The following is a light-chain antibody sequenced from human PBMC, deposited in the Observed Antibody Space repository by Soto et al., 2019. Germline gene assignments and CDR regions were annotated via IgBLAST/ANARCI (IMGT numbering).Light chain of an antibody. J-gene: IGKJ1*01. CDR2: AAS. CDR3: QQSYSTPRT. V-gene: IGKV1-39*01. CDR1: QSISSY. Sequence: DIKMSQSPSSLSASVGDRVTITCRASQSISSYLNWYQQKPGKAPKLLIYAASSLQSGVPSRFSGSGSGTDFTLTISSLQPEDFVTYYCQQSYSTPRTFGQRTKVAIK.